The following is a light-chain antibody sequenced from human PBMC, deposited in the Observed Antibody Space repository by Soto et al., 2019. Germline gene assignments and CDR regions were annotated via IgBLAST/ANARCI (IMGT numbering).Light chain of an antibody. CDR2: SNI. CDR1: SSNIGSDY. J-gene: IGLJ3*02. CDR3: AAWDARLSGWL. Sequence: QSVLTQPPSASGTPGQRVTISCSGSSSNIGSDYVYWYQQLPGTAPKLLIYSNIQRPSGVPDRFSGSKSGTSASLAISGLRSEDEADYYCAAWDARLSGWLFGGGTKLTVL. V-gene: IGLV1-47*02.